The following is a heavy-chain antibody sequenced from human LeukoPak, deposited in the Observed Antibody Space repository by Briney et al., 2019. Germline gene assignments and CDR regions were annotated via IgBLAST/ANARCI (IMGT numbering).Heavy chain of an antibody. Sequence: SETLSLTCAVYGGSFSGYYWSWIRQPPGKGLEWIGEINHSGSTNYNPSLKSRVTISVDTSKNQFSLKLSSVTAADTAVYYCARGCCGGYGAKRTLFDYWGQGTLVTVSS. CDR1: GGSFSGYY. CDR2: INHSGST. J-gene: IGHJ4*02. D-gene: IGHD1-26*01. CDR3: ARGCCGGYGAKRTLFDY. V-gene: IGHV4-34*01.